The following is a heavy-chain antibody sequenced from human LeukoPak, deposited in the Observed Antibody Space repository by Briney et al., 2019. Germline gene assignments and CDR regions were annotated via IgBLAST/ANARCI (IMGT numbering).Heavy chain of an antibody. V-gene: IGHV3-69-1*01. CDR3: ARHSGGDAYNYNGMDV. CDR2: NSGFGSS. J-gene: IGHJ6*02. CDR1: GFTFSNFY. Sequence: GGPLRLSCAASGFTFSNFYINWVRQAPGKGLEWVSSNSGFGSSHYEDSVKSRFTTSRDNAKNSVHLQMHSLRVEDTAIYFCARHSGGDAYNYNGMDVWGQGTMVTVSS. D-gene: IGHD2-15*01.